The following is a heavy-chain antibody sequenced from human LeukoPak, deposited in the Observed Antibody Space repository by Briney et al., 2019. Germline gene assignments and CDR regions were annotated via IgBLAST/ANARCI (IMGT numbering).Heavy chain of an antibody. CDR1: GGSISSIIYY. CDR2: IYTSGTT. CDR3: ARWSGSVTARNYYYYMDV. J-gene: IGHJ6*03. D-gene: IGHD6-6*01. Sequence: KSSETLSLTCTVSGGSISSIIYYWSWIRQPAGSGLEWIGRIYTSGTTDYNPSLRTRVTISVDASRDQFSLNLSSVTAADTAVYYCARWSGSVTARNYYYYMDVWGEGTAVTVSS. V-gene: IGHV4-61*02.